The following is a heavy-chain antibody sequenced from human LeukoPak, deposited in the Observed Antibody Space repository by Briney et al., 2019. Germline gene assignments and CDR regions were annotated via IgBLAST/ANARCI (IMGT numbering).Heavy chain of an antibody. CDR2: ISSSGSAI. CDR3: ARGGSLGY. D-gene: IGHD6-19*01. Sequence: GGALRLSCAASGFTFSSYEMNWVRQAPGKGLEWVSKISSSGSAIYYADSVKGRFTISRDDAKSTLYLQLNSLRAEDTAVYYCARGGSLGYWGQGTLVTVSS. J-gene: IGHJ4*02. V-gene: IGHV3-48*03. CDR1: GFTFSSYE.